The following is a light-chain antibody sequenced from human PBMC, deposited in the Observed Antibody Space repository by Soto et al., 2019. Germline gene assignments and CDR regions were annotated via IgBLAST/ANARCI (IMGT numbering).Light chain of an antibody. V-gene: IGKV3-11*01. CDR3: QERSKRPRT. J-gene: IGKJ1*01. Sequence: IVLTRSPATLSLSPGKRATLSFRASQNISNYLIWYQQKPGQAPRLLIYDLSNRATGSPARFSGSGSGTEFPATSSSREPEECAVYYGQERSKRPRTGGQEPKEEI. CDR1: QNISNY. CDR2: DLS.